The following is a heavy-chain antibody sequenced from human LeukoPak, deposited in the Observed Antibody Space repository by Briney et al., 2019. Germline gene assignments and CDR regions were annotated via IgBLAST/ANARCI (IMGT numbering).Heavy chain of an antibody. CDR1: GGSFSGYY. CDR3: ARAVPAAIYYYYYMDV. V-gene: IGHV4-34*01. D-gene: IGHD2-2*01. Sequence: SETLSLTCAVYGGSFSGYYWSWIRKPPGKGLEWIGEINHSGSTNYNPSLKSRVTISVDTSKNQFSLKLSSVTAADTAVYYCARAVPAAIYYYYYMDVWGKGTTVTVSS. J-gene: IGHJ6*03. CDR2: INHSGST.